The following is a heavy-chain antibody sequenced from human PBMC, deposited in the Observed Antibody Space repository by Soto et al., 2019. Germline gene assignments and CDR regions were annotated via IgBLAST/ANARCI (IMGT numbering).Heavy chain of an antibody. CDR2: IIPIFGTA. CDR1: GGTFSSYA. D-gene: IGHD4-17*01. V-gene: IGHV1-69*12. CDR3: ASDYGDYSPQLHKGGCDP. Sequence: QVQLVQSGAEVKKPGSSVKVSCKASGGTFSSYAISWVRQAPGQGLEWMGGIIPIFGTANYAQKFQGRVTITADESTSTAYMELSSLRSEDTAVYYCASDYGDYSPQLHKGGCDPWGQGTMVTVSS. J-gene: IGHJ5*02.